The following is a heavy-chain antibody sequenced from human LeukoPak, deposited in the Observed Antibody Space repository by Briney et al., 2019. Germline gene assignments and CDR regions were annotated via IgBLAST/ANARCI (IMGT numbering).Heavy chain of an antibody. Sequence: PGGSLRLSCAASGFIFSHYAMNWVRQAPGKGLEWVSAISSSSTYIQYADSVKGRFTISRENAKNSLYLQLDSLRVKDTAVYYFVRVCVRAWFDSWGQGTLVTVSS. D-gene: IGHD3-16*02. J-gene: IGHJ5*01. CDR1: GFIFSHYA. V-gene: IGHV3-21*01. CDR2: ISSSSTYI. CDR3: VRVCVRAWFDS.